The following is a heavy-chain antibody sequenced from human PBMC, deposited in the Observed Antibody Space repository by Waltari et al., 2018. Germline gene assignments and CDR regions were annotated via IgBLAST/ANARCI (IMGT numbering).Heavy chain of an antibody. CDR3: ARDGHGTVDFDL. J-gene: IGHJ4*02. CDR2: VTMDGSIT. V-gene: IGHV3-74*01. CDR1: GFTFGSYW. Sequence: EVQLVESGGGLVQPGGSLRLSCAASGFTFGSYWMHWVRQAPGKGLVWVSRVTMDGSITTYAYSVKGRFTISRDNTRNTLYLQMNRLRAEDTAVYYCARDGHGTVDFDLWGQGTVVTVSS.